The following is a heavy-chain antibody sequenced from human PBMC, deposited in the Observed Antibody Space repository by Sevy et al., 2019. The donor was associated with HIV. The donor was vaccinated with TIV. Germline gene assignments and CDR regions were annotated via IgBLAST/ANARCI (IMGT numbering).Heavy chain of an antibody. Sequence: SETLSLTCTVSGGSISSYYWSWIRQPPGKGLEWIGYIYYSGSTNYNPSLKSRVTISVDTSKNQFSLKLGSVTAADTAVYYCAGGADSSWLFFDYWGQGTLVTVSS. CDR3: AGGADSSWLFFDY. J-gene: IGHJ4*02. V-gene: IGHV4-59*01. CDR1: GGSISSYY. CDR2: IYYSGST. D-gene: IGHD6-13*01.